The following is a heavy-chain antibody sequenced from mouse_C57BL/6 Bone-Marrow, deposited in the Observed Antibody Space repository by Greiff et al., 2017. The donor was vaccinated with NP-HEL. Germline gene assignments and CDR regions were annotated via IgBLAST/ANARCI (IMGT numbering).Heavy chain of an antibody. CDR2: ISDGGSYT. Sequence: EVQVVESGGGLVKPGGSLKLSCAASGFTFSSYAMSWVRQTPEKRLEWVATISDGGSYTYYPDNVKGRFTISRDNAKNNLYLQMSHLKSEDTAMYYCARARSNYAWFAYWGQGTLVTVSA. CDR1: GFTFSSYA. CDR3: ARARSNYAWFAY. V-gene: IGHV5-4*01. J-gene: IGHJ3*01. D-gene: IGHD2-5*01.